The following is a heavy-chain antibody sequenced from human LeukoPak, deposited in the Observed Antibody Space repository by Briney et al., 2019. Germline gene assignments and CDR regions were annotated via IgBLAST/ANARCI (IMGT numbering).Heavy chain of an antibody. CDR3: ARGPYSSDY. D-gene: IGHD6-13*01. CDR2: ISWNSGSI. CDR1: GFTFDDYA. V-gene: IGHV3-9*01. J-gene: IGHJ4*02. Sequence: GGSLRLSCAASGFTFDDYAMHWVRQAPGKGLEWVSGISWNSGSIGYADSVKGRFTISRDNAKNSLYLQMNSLRAEDTAVYYCARGPYSSDYWGQGTLVTVSS.